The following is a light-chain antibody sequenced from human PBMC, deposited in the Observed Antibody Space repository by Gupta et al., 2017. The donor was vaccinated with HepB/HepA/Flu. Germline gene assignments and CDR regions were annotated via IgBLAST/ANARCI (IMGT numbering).Light chain of an antibody. CDR1: SSNIGSKT. CDR2: DNN. J-gene: IGLJ3*02. Sequence: SVMTQPPSPAGPPRQTVTTSCSGSSSNIGSKTVNWYQQVPGTAPKLLIYDNNQRPSGVSDRFSGSKSGTSASLAISGLQSDHEADYYCATWDDSLNEWVFGGGTKLTVL. CDR3: ATWDDSLNEWV. V-gene: IGLV1-44*01.